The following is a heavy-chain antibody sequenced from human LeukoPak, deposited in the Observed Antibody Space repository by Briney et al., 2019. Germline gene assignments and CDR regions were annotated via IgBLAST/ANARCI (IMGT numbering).Heavy chain of an antibody. CDR1: GYTFANCW. Sequence: GESLKISCKGSGYTFANCWIGWVRQMPGKGLEWMGIIYPGDSDTRYSPSFQVQVTISADKSINTAYLQWSSLKASDTAIYYCARLTRYCSGDSCYFDYWGQGTLVTVSS. CDR2: IYPGDSDT. CDR3: ARLTRYCSGDSCYFDY. D-gene: IGHD2-15*01. J-gene: IGHJ4*02. V-gene: IGHV5-51*01.